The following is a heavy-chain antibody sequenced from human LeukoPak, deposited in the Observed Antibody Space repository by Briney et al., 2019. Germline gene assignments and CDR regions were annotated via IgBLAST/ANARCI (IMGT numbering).Heavy chain of an antibody. CDR1: GFTFSSYA. CDR3: ARARPPVTPFDY. Sequence: GGSLRLSCAASGFTFSSYAMHWVRQAPGKGLEWVAVISYDGSNKYYADSVKGRFTISRDNSKNTLYLQMNSLRAEDTAVYYCARARPPVTPFDYWGQGTLVTVSS. J-gene: IGHJ4*02. CDR2: ISYDGSNK. V-gene: IGHV3-30-3*01. D-gene: IGHD4-17*01.